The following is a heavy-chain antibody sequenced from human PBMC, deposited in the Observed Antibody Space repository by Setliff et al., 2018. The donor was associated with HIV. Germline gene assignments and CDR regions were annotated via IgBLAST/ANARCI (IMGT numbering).Heavy chain of an antibody. J-gene: IGHJ6*02. CDR1: GYTFTSFG. CDR3: ARLGSGWSDSYYYAMDV. V-gene: IGHV1-18*01. CDR2: ISAYNGHT. D-gene: IGHD6-19*01. Sequence: ASVKVSCKASGYTFTSFGISWVRQAPGQGLEWMGWISAYNGHTNYAQKFQGRVTMTTDTSTSTAYMELRSLRSDDTAVYYCARLGSGWSDSYYYAMDVWGQGTTVTVSS.